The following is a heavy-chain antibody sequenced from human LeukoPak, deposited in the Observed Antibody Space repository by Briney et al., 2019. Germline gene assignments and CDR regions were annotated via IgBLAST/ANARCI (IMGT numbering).Heavy chain of an antibody. Sequence: ASVTVSSKASGYTFTSYGISWVRQAPGQGLEWMGWISAYNGNTNYAQKLQGRVTMTTDTSTSTAYVELRSLRSDDTAVYYCASESGSSKWAFDIWGQGTMFTVSS. CDR2: ISAYNGNT. V-gene: IGHV1-18*01. CDR1: GYTFTSYG. D-gene: IGHD1-26*01. J-gene: IGHJ3*02. CDR3: ASESGSSKWAFDI.